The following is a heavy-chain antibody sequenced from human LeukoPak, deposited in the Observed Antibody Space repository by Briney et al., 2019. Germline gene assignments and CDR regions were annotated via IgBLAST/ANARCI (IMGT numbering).Heavy chain of an antibody. CDR2: ISRSSSTI. J-gene: IGHJ4*02. V-gene: IGHV3-48*02. D-gene: IGHD3-10*01. CDR3: AAAPSGSFDY. CDR1: GFTFSSYS. Sequence: GGSLRLSCAASGFTFSSYSRNWVRKAPGKGLEWVSSISRSSSTIYYADSVKGRFTLSRDNAKNSPYLQMNSLRDEDTAVYYCAAAPSGSFDYWGQGTLVTVSS.